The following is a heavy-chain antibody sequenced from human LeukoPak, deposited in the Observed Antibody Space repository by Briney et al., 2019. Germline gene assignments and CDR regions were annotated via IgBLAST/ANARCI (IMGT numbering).Heavy chain of an antibody. Sequence: GGSLRLSCAASGFTFDDYAMHWVRQAPGKGLEWVSGISWNSGSIGYADSVKGRFAISRDNAKNSLYLQMNSLRAEDTALYYCAKALSWELLDYFDYWGQGTLVTVSS. CDR3: AKALSWELLDYFDY. D-gene: IGHD1-26*01. J-gene: IGHJ4*02. CDR1: GFTFDDYA. V-gene: IGHV3-9*01. CDR2: ISWNSGSI.